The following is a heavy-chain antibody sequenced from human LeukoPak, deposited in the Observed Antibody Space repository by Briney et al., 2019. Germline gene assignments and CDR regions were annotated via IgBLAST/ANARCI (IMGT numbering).Heavy chain of an antibody. J-gene: IGHJ4*02. CDR2: INPNSGST. V-gene: IGHV1-46*01. CDR1: GYTFTGYY. D-gene: IGHD3-22*01. CDR3: ARDPYYYDSSGLND. Sequence: ASVKVSCKASGYTFTGYYMHWVRQAPGQGLEWMGWINPNSGSTSYAQKFQGRVTMTRDMSTSTVYMELSSLRSEDTAVYYCARDPYYYDSSGLNDWGQGTLVTVSS.